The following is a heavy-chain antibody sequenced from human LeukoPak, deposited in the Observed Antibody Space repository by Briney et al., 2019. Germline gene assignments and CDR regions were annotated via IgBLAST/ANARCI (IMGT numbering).Heavy chain of an antibody. CDR3: ARANRPFHSSGWYKDY. Sequence: GTSLRLSCAASGFTFSSYAMHWVRQAPGKGLERVAVISYDGSSKYFADSVKGRFTISRDTSKNTLYLQMNSLRAEDTAVYYCARANRPFHSSGWYKDYWGQGTLVTVSS. J-gene: IGHJ4*02. V-gene: IGHV3-30-3*01. CDR1: GFTFSSYA. CDR2: ISYDGSSK. D-gene: IGHD6-19*01.